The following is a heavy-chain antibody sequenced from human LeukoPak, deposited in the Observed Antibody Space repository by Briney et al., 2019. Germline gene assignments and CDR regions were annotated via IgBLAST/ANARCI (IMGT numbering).Heavy chain of an antibody. V-gene: IGHV3-23*01. J-gene: IGHJ4*02. D-gene: IGHD3-3*01. CDR2: ISGSGGST. Sequence: PGGSLRLSCAASGFTFSSYAMSWVRQAPGKGLEWVSAISGSGGSTYYADSVKGRFTISRDNSKNTLYLQMNSLRAEDTAVYYCAKVFTIFGVVIKRGLHFDYWGQGTLATVSS. CDR1: GFTFSSYA. CDR3: AKVFTIFGVVIKRGLHFDY.